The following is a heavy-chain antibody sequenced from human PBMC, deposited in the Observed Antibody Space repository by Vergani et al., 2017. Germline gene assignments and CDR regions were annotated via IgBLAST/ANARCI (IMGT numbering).Heavy chain of an antibody. V-gene: IGHV3-11*04. J-gene: IGHJ6*02. CDR2: ISPGASTV. D-gene: IGHD1-1*01. CDR1: GFKFSDHY. Sequence: LEESGGGSVKPGGSLRLSCAASGFKFSDHYMSWIRQAPGKGLEWVSHISPGASTVSYTDSVTGRFTVSRDNDNNSLTLDMTTLRVEDTAFYYCATHPGISTTRHDYAMDVWGQGTTVTVSS. CDR3: ATHPGISTTRHDYAMDV.